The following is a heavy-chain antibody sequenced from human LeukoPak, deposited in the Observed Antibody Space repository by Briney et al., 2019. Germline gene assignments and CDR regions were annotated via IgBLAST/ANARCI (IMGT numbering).Heavy chain of an antibody. CDR1: GGSISSYN. CDR2: MYNSGST. Sequence: PSETLSLTCIVSGGSISSYNWNWIRQPPGKGLAWIGYMYNSGSTNNNPSLKSRVTISVDKSKNQFSLKLSSVTAADTAVYYCAKESNSSDNWYFDLWGRGTLVTVSS. D-gene: IGHD2/OR15-2a*01. CDR3: AKESNSSDNWYFDL. J-gene: IGHJ2*01. V-gene: IGHV4-59*01.